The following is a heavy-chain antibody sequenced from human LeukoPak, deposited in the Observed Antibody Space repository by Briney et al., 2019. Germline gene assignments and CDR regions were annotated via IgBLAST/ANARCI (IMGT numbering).Heavy chain of an antibody. CDR3: AKDLYWGRWVDGQAGFDY. CDR1: GFTFSSYG. D-gene: IGHD3-16*01. J-gene: IGHJ4*02. Sequence: GGSLRLSCAASGFTFSSYGMHWVRQAPGKGLEWVAVISYDGSNKYYADSVKGRFTISRDNSKNTLYLQMNSLRAGDTAVYYCAKDLYWGRWVDGQAGFDYWGQGTLVTVSS. V-gene: IGHV3-30*18. CDR2: ISYDGSNK.